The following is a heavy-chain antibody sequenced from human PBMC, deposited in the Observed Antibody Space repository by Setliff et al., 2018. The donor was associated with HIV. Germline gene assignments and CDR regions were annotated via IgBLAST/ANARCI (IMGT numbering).Heavy chain of an antibody. V-gene: IGHV3-23*01. CDR3: ARSVIGYYYYGMDV. CDR2: ISGSGGGT. CDR1: RFIFSSYS. J-gene: IGHJ6*02. Sequence: PGGSLRLSCAASRFIFSSYSMNWVRQAPGKGLEWVSAISGSGGGTYYADSVKGRFTISRDNSKNTLYLQMNSLRAEDTAVYYCARSVIGYYYYGMDVWGQGTLVTVSS. D-gene: IGHD3-10*01.